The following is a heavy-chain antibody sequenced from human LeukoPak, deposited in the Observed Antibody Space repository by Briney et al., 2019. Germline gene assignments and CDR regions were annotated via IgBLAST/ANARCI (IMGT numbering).Heavy chain of an antibody. CDR1: GGTFSSYA. J-gene: IGHJ4*02. CDR2: IIPILGIA. CDR3: ARVESGGSCYDY. D-gene: IGHD2-15*01. V-gene: IGHV1-69*04. Sequence: SVKVSCKASGGTFSSYAISWVRQAPGQGLEWMGRIIPILGIANYARKFQGRVTITADKSTSTAYMELSSLRSEDTAVYYCARVESGGSCYDYWGQGTLVTVSS.